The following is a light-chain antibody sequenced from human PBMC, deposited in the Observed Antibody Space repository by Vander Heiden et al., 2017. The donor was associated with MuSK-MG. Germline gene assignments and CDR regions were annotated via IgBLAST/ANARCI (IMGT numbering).Light chain of an antibody. CDR2: WAS. CDR1: QRVLYSSSNKNY. CDR3: QQYNSTPYT. Sequence: DIVMTTSPDSLAVSLGERGTINCKTSQRVLYSSSNKNYLAWYQQKPGQPPKLLIYWASTRESGVPDRFSGSGSGKDFTLTISSLQAEDVAVYYCQQYNSTPYTFGQGTKLEIK. V-gene: IGKV4-1*01. J-gene: IGKJ2*01.